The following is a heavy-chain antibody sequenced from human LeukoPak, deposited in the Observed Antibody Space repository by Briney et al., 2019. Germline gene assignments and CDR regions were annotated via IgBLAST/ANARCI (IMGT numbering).Heavy chain of an antibody. V-gene: IGHV3-20*04. D-gene: IGHD3-22*01. J-gene: IGHJ4*02. Sequence: GGSLRLSCAASGFTFDDYGMSWVRQAPGKGLEWVSGINWNGGSTGYADSVKGRFTISRDNAENSLYLQMNSLRAEDTALYYCARGRGITMIVVVPYYFDYWGQGTLVTVSS. CDR1: GFTFDDYG. CDR3: ARGRGITMIVVVPYYFDY. CDR2: INWNGGST.